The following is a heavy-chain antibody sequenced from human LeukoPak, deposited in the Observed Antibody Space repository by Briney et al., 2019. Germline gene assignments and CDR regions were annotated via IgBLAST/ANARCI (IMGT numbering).Heavy chain of an antibody. CDR3: ARIDLCSSTSCYTYYGMDV. CDR2: ISSSSSYI. J-gene: IGHJ6*02. V-gene: IGHV3-21*01. Sequence: GGSLRLSCAASGFTFSSYSMNWLRQVPGKGLEWVSSISSSSSYIYYADSVKGRFTISRDNAKNSLYLQMNSLRAEDTAVYYCARIDLCSSTSCYTYYGMDVWGQGTTVTVSS. D-gene: IGHD2-2*02. CDR1: GFTFSSYS.